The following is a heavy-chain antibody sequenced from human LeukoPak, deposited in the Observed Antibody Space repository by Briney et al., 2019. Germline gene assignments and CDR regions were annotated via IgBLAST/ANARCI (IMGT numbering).Heavy chain of an antibody. V-gene: IGHV1-18*01. CDR3: ARVTRITMIVVVILDAFDI. J-gene: IGHJ3*02. CDR1: GYTFTSYG. D-gene: IGHD3-22*01. Sequence: ASVKVSCKASGYTFTSYGISWVQQAPGQGLEWMGWISAYNGNTNYAQKLQGRVTMTTDTSTSTAYMELRSLRSDDTAVYYCARVTRITMIVVVILDAFDIWGQGTMVTVSS. CDR2: ISAYNGNT.